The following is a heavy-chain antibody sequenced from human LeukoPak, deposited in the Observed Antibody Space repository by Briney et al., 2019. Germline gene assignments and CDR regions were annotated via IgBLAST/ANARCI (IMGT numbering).Heavy chain of an antibody. CDR3: TTGNSLGRDGNYFFDF. J-gene: IGHJ4*02. CDR1: GFPFSTIW. D-gene: IGHD1-7*01. Sequence: GGSLRLSCAASGFPFSTIWMNWVRQAPGKGLEWVGRIKSKTEGGTMDYDAPVKGRVTISRGDSKNTLYLQMHSVRTEDTGVYYCTTGNSLGRDGNYFFDFWGPGTLVTVSS. V-gene: IGHV3-15*01. CDR2: IKSKTEGGTM.